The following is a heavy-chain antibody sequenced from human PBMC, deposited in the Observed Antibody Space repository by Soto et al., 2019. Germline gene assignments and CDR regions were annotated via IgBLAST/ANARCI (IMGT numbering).Heavy chain of an antibody. D-gene: IGHD2-21*01. Sequence: SGPTLVHPTPTLTLTCTFSVFSLSTSGMCVSWIRQPPGKALEWLARINWDDDKYYSTSLKTRLTISNDTSKNQVVLTMTNMDPVYTAVYYCTNGLGDYYYYGMDVWGQGTTVTVSS. CDR1: VFSLSTSGMC. J-gene: IGHJ6*02. CDR3: TNGLGDYYYYGMDV. CDR2: INWDDDK. V-gene: IGHV2-70*11.